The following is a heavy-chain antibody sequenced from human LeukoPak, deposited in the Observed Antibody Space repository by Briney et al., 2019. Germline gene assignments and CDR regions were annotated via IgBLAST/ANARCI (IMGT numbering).Heavy chain of an antibody. Sequence: SETLSLTCTVSGGSISSSSYYWGWIRQPPGKGLEWIGSIYYSGSTYYNPSLKSRVTISVDTSKNQFPLKLSSVTAADTAVYYCARQHSSYGDFNNWFDPWGQGTLVTVSS. D-gene: IGHD4-17*01. CDR3: ARQHSSYGDFNNWFDP. CDR2: IYYSGST. V-gene: IGHV4-39*01. J-gene: IGHJ5*02. CDR1: GGSISSSSYY.